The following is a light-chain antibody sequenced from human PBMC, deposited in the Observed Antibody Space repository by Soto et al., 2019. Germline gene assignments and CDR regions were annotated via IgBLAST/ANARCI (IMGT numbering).Light chain of an antibody. V-gene: IGLV2-14*01. J-gene: IGLJ1*01. CDR1: SSDVGGYIY. CDR2: DVS. Sequence: QSVLTQPASVSGSPGQSITISCTGTSSDVGGYIYVSWYQQHPGKAPKLMIYDVSNRPSGVSNRFSGSKSGNTASLTISGLQAEYEADYYCSSYTGTSTLYVFGTGTKLTVL. CDR3: SSYTGTSTLYV.